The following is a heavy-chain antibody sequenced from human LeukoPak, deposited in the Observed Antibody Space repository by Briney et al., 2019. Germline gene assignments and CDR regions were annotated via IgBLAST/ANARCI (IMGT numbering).Heavy chain of an antibody. V-gene: IGHV3-48*02. CDR1: GLSFSSYS. J-gene: IGHJ5*02. CDR3: ASAGSTTLSRWFDH. CDR2: IKYSGSPI. Sequence: GGSLRLSCVVSGLSFSSYSMTWVRQAPGKGLERVSYIKYSGSPIFYSESVKGRFTVSRDNAKNSLFLQMNSLRDEDTAVYYCASAGSTTLSRWFDHWGQGSLVTVSS. D-gene: IGHD1-1*01.